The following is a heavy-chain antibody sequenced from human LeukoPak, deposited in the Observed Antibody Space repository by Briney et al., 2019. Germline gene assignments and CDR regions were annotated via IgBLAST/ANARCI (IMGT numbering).Heavy chain of an antibody. CDR1: GFLFGSYG. CDR3: TKGPCSAGSCYFDS. CDR2: LSWNSGSI. Sequence: GGSLRLSCATSGFLFGSYGMHWVRQVPGKGLEWVSGLSWNSGSIGYADSVKGRFTISRDNAKNSLYLQMNSLKHEDTALYYCTKGPCSAGSCYFDSWGQGTLVIVSS. V-gene: IGHV3-9*01. D-gene: IGHD2-15*01. J-gene: IGHJ4*02.